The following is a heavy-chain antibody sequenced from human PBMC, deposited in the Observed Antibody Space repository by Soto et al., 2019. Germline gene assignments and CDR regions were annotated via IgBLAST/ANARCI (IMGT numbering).Heavy chain of an antibody. CDR1: GGSISSYY. V-gene: IGHV4-59*01. Sequence: SETLSLTCTVSGGSISSYYWSWIRQPPGKGLEWIGYIYYSGSTNYNPSLKSRVTISVDTSKNQFSLKLSSVTAADTAVYYCASTYCGGDCYQDYYYGMDVWGQGTTVTVSS. CDR3: ASTYCGGDCYQDYYYGMDV. J-gene: IGHJ6*02. D-gene: IGHD2-21*02. CDR2: IYYSGST.